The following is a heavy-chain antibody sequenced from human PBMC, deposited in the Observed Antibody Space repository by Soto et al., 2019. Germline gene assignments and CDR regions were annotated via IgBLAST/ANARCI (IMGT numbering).Heavy chain of an antibody. V-gene: IGHV1-24*01. Sequence: ASVKVSCKVSGYTLTELSMHWVRQAPGKGLEWMGGFDPEDGETIYAQKFQGRVTMTEDTSTDTAYMELSSLRSEDTAVYYCATPPGKGAAARALPFDYWGQGTLVTVSS. CDR3: ATPPGKGAAARALPFDY. J-gene: IGHJ4*02. CDR1: GYTLTELS. CDR2: FDPEDGET. D-gene: IGHD6-6*01.